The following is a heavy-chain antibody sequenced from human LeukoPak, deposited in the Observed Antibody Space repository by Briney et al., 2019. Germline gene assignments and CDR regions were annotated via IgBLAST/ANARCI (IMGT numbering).Heavy chain of an antibody. J-gene: IGHJ5*02. Sequence: PSETLSLTCAVYGVTFSGYYWSWIRQPPGKGLEWIGEINHSGSTNYNPSLKSRVTISVDTSKNQFSLKLSSVTAADTAVYYCARKGRQQLSTWGQGTLVTVSS. CDR2: INHSGST. CDR1: GVTFSGYY. CDR3: ARKGRQQLST. V-gene: IGHV4-34*01. D-gene: IGHD6-13*01.